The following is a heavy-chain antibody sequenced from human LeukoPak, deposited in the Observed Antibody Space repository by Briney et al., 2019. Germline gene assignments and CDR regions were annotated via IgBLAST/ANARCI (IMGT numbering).Heavy chain of an antibody. V-gene: IGHV3-23*01. J-gene: IGHJ4*02. CDR3: AKCIVGATAPFDY. D-gene: IGHD1-26*01. Sequence: GGSLRLSCAASGFTFSNYGMSWVRQAPGKGLEWVSAISGSGGSTYYADSVKGRFTISRDNSKNTLYLQMNSLRAEDTAVYYCAKCIVGATAPFDYWGQGTLVTVSS. CDR1: GFTFSNYG. CDR2: ISGSGGST.